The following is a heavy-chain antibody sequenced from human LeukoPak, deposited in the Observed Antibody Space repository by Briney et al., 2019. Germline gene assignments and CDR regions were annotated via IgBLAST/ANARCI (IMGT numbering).Heavy chain of an antibody. J-gene: IGHJ4*02. CDR3: ARDRGYYYDSSGDGYFDY. D-gene: IGHD3-22*01. Sequence: PGGSLRLSCAASGLTFSSYSMNWVRQAPGKGLEWVSSISSSSSYIYYADSVKGRFTISRDNAKNSLYLQMNSLRAEDTALYYCARDRGYYYDSSGDGYFDYWGQGTLVTVSS. CDR1: GLTFSSYS. CDR2: ISSSSSYI. V-gene: IGHV3-21*04.